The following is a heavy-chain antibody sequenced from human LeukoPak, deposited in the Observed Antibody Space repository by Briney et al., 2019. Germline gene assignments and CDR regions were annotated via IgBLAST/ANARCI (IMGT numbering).Heavy chain of an antibody. CDR2: INHSGSA. CDR3: VHFRSGYSN. D-gene: IGHD3-3*01. CDR1: GASSSGYF. Sequence: PSETLSLTCAVYGASSSGYFWTWIRQPPGKGLEWIGEINHSGSANYNPSLKSRVTISVDTSKNQFSLKLNSVTAADTAAYYCVHFRSGYSNLGQGTLVTVSS. V-gene: IGHV4-34*01. J-gene: IGHJ4*02.